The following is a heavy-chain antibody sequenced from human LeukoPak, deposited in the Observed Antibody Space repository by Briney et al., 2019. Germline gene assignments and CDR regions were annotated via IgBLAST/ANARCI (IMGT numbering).Heavy chain of an antibody. Sequence: GGSLRLSCAASGFPFSTYAMSWVRQAPGMRLEGVSSISDGGDSTHYADSVEGRFTISRDNSKNTLYLQMNSLRAEDTAVYYCVKFFLPYLAGGTGSRWGQGTRVTVSS. CDR3: VKFFLPYLAGGTGSR. V-gene: IGHV3-23*01. CDR1: GFPFSTYA. D-gene: IGHD3-10*01. CDR2: ISDGGDST. J-gene: IGHJ4*02.